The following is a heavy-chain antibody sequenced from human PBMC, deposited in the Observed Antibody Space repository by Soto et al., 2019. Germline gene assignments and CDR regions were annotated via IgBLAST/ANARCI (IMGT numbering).Heavy chain of an antibody. J-gene: IGHJ4*02. CDR2: IKNRPNSYTT. CDR1: GFSLSDHY. D-gene: IGHD3-3*01. CDR3: ADLTWSGSYLP. V-gene: IGHV3-72*01. Sequence: EVQLVESGGDLVQPGGSLRLSCVASGFSLSDHYMDWFRQAPGEGLEWVGRIKNRPNSYTTNYAESVKGRFTISRDDSKNSLFLQMNSLTTEDTAIYYCADLTWSGSYLPWGQGTLVTVSS.